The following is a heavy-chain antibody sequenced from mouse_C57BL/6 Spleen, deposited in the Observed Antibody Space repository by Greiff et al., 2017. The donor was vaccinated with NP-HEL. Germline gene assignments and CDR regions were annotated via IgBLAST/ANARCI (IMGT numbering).Heavy chain of an antibody. J-gene: IGHJ1*03. CDR1: GFTFSDYY. Sequence: EVQLVESEGGLVQPGSSMKLSCTASGFTFSDYYMAWVRQVPEKGLEWVANINYDGSSTYYLDSLKSRFIISRDNAKNILYLQMSSLKSEDTATYYCAREGYYYGSSYGYFDVWGTGTTVTVSS. D-gene: IGHD1-1*01. V-gene: IGHV5-16*01. CDR2: INYDGSST. CDR3: AREGYYYGSSYGYFDV.